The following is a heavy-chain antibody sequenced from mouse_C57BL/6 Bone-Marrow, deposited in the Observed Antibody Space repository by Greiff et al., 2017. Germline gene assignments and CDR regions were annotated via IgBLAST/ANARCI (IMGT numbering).Heavy chain of an antibody. Sequence: EVKLQESGGDLVKPGGSLKLSCAASGFTFSSYGMSWVRQTPDKRLEWVATISSGGSYTYYPDSVKGRFTISRDTAKNTLYLQMSSLTSEDTAMYYCARRNYGSSGYFDVWGTETTVTVSS. V-gene: IGHV5-6*02. CDR2: ISSGGSYT. D-gene: IGHD1-1*01. J-gene: IGHJ1*03. CDR3: ARRNYGSSGYFDV. CDR1: GFTFSSYG.